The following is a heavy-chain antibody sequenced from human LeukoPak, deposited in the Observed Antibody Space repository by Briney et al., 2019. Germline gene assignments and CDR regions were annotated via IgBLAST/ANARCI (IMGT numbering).Heavy chain of an antibody. CDR3: ARRLAL. Sequence: PGGSLRLSCAASGFSFSTYAKNWVRQAPGKGLEWLAYIGGSGDTIYYADSVKGRFTISRDNARNSLFLQMNSLREDDTAVYFCARRLALWGRGALVTVSS. CDR1: GFSFSTYA. J-gene: IGHJ5*02. CDR2: IGGSGDTI. V-gene: IGHV3-48*02.